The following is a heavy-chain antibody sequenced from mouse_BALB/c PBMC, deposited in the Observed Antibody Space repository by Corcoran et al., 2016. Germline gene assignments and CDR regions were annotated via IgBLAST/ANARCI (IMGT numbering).Heavy chain of an antibody. Sequence: EVQLQQAGAELVKPGASVKLSCTASGFNIKDSYMHWVKQRPEQGLEWVGRIDPANGNTKYDPKFQGKATITADTSSNTAYLQLSSLTSEDTAVYYCARRAMDYWGQGTSVTVSS. CDR1: GFNIKDSY. CDR2: IDPANGNT. J-gene: IGHJ4*01. CDR3: ARRAMDY. V-gene: IGHV14-3*02.